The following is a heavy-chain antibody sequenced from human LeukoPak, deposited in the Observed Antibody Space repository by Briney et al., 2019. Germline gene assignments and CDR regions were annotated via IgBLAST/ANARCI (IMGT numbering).Heavy chain of an antibody. CDR2: LNPNSGGT. D-gene: IGHD3-3*01. J-gene: IGHJ4*02. V-gene: IGHV1-2*02. CDR3: ARETWSGYFLDC. Sequence: ASVKVSCKASGYTFSGYYIHWVRQAPGQGLEWMGWLNPNSGGTNYAPKFEGRVTMTKDTSISTAYMELSRLRSDDTALYYCARETWSGYFLDCWGQGTLVTVSS. CDR1: GYTFSGYY.